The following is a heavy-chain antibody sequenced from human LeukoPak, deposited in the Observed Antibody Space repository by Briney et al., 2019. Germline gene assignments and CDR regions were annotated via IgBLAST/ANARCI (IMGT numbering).Heavy chain of an antibody. CDR3: AKQLGYCSDGSCYFPY. Sequence: GGSLRLSCAASGFTFNSSAMSWVRQAPGKGLEWVSAISNNGGYTYYADSVQGRFTISRDNSKSTLCLQMNSLRAEDTAVYYCAKQLGYCSDGSCYFPYWGQGTLVTVSS. V-gene: IGHV3-23*01. J-gene: IGHJ4*02. CDR2: ISNNGGYT. CDR1: GFTFNSSA. D-gene: IGHD2-15*01.